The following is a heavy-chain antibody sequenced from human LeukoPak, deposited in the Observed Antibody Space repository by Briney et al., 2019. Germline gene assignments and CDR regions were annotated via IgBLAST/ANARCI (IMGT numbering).Heavy chain of an antibody. CDR2: IRSKAYGGTT. CDR1: GFTFGDYA. V-gene: IGHV3-49*03. Sequence: GGSLRLSCTASGFTFGDYAMGWFRQAPGKGLEWVGFIRSKAYGGTTEYAASVKGRFTISRDDSKSIAYLQMNSLKTEDTAVYYCTRGAARLDPWGQGTLVTVSS. J-gene: IGHJ5*02. D-gene: IGHD6-6*01. CDR3: TRGAARLDP.